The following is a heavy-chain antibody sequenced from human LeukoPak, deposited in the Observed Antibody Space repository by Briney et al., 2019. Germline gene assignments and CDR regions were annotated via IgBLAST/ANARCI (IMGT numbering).Heavy chain of an antibody. CDR3: ATAKSLRYYYMDV. CDR2: FDPEDGET. CDR1: GYTLTELS. D-gene: IGHD4/OR15-4a*01. Sequence: ASVKVSCKVSGYTLTELSMHRVRQAPGKGLEWMGGFDPEDGETIYAQKFQGRVTMTEDTSTDTAYMELSSLRSEDTAVYYCATAKSLRYYYMDVWGKGTTVTVSS. J-gene: IGHJ6*03. V-gene: IGHV1-24*01.